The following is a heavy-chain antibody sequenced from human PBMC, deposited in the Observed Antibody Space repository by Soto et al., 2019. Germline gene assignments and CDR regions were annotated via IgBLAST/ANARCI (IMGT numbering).Heavy chain of an antibody. V-gene: IGHV4-30-4*01. J-gene: IGHJ4*02. CDR1: GGSINSGDYY. D-gene: IGHD5-12*01. CDR2: IYYDGNS. CDR3: ASDRRWLPRWPNSRLDL. Sequence: SETLSLTCTVSGGSINSGDYYWTWVRQPPGKGLEWNGYIYYDGNSQHNPSLKSRVTMSIDTSKNQFPLNLSSVTAADTAVYYGASDRRWLPRWPNSRLDLWVRVNRVIVSS.